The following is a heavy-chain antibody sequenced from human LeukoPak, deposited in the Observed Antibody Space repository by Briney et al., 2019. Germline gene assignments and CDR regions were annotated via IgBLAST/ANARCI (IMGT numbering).Heavy chain of an antibody. CDR2: IYYSGST. Sequence: SETLSLTCTVSGGSISSYYWSWIRQPAGKGLEWIGYIYYSGSTNYNPSLKSRVTISVDTSKNQFSLKLSSVTAADTAVYYCARHGAAAPHLDVWGQGTTVTVSS. D-gene: IGHD6-13*01. CDR3: ARHGAAAPHLDV. J-gene: IGHJ6*02. CDR1: GGSISSYY. V-gene: IGHV4-59*08.